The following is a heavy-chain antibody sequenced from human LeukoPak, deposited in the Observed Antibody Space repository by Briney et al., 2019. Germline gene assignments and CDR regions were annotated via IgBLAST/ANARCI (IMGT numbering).Heavy chain of an antibody. V-gene: IGHV1-3*01. CDR1: GYTFTNYA. CDR3: ALQGVRGVSYFFDY. D-gene: IGHD3-10*01. J-gene: IGHJ4*02. Sequence: ASVKVSCKAPGYTFTNYAIHWVRQAPGQSLEWMGWINAGNGNTEYSQKFQGRVTITSYTSASTAYLELSSLRSEDTVVYYCALQGVRGVSYFFDYWGQGTLVTVSS. CDR2: INAGNGNT.